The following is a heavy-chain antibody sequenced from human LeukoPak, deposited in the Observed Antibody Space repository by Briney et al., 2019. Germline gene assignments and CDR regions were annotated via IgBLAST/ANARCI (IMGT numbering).Heavy chain of an antibody. Sequence: KASETLSLTCTVSDGSINSYYWSWIRQPPGKGLEWIGYIYYSGSTNYNPSLKSRVTISVDTSKNQFSLKLTSVTAADTAVYYCARRAGDFDFWGQGTLVTVSS. CDR1: DGSINSYY. CDR3: ARRAGDFDF. J-gene: IGHJ4*02. V-gene: IGHV4-59*08. D-gene: IGHD6-19*01. CDR2: IYYSGST.